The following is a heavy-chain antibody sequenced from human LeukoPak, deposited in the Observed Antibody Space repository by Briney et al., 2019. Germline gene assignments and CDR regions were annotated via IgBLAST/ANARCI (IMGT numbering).Heavy chain of an antibody. J-gene: IGHJ6*03. D-gene: IGHD3-22*01. V-gene: IGHV4-59*01. CDR1: GGTISSYY. CDR3: ARGVYDSSGYDYYYMDV. Sequence: PSGTLSLTCTVSGGTISSYYWSWIRQPPGKGLEWIGYIYYSGSTNYNPYPKRRGTISFATSKNQFSLKLRSGTAADTAAVYCARGVYDSSGYDYYYMDVWGKGDTVTVSS. CDR2: IYYSGST.